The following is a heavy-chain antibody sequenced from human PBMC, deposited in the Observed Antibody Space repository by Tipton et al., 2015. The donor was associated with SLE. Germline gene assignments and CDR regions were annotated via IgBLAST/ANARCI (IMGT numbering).Heavy chain of an antibody. D-gene: IGHD6-19*01. CDR1: GGSISSHY. CDR3: ARWGGWYEWRAY. CDR2: IDYSGST. J-gene: IGHJ4*02. Sequence: TLSLTCTVSGGSISSHYWCWIRQPQGTGLEWIGYIDYSGSTNYNPSLKSRVTISVDTSKNQFSLKLSSVTAADTAVYYCARWGGWYEWRAYSGQGSLVTVSS. V-gene: IGHV4-59*11.